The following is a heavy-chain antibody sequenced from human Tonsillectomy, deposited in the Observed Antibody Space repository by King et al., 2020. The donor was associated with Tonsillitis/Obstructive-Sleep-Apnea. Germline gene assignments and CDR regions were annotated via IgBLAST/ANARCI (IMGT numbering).Heavy chain of an antibody. Sequence: VQLVESGGGVFQPGRSLRLSCAASGVTFSTYPMHWVRQAPGKGLEWVAVTPNDGTNKLYADSVKDRFTISRDNSKNTLSRQMYSLSTEDTAVYYCAREGYSSGRAGIFPIWGQGTLVTVSS. CDR1: GVTFSTYP. D-gene: IGHD6-19*01. V-gene: IGHV3-30*01. CDR3: AREGYSSGRAGIFPI. J-gene: IGHJ3*02. CDR2: TPNDGTNK.